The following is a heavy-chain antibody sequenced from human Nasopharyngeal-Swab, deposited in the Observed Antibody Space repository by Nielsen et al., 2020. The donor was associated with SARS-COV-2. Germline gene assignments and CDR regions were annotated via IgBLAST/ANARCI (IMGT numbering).Heavy chain of an antibody. D-gene: IGHD6-13*01. J-gene: IGHJ4*02. CDR1: GGSISSSSYY. V-gene: IGHV4-39*07. CDR2: IYYSGST. Sequence: GSLRLSCTVSGGSISSSSYYWGWIRQPPGKGLEWIGSIYYSGSTYYNPSLKSRVTISVDTSKNQFSLKLSSVTAADTAVYYCARSLAAAGYDYWGQGTLVTVSS. CDR3: ARSLAAAGYDY.